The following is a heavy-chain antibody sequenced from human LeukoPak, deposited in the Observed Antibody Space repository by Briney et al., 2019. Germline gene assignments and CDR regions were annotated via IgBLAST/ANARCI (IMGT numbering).Heavy chain of an antibody. V-gene: IGHV1-2*02. J-gene: IGHJ3*02. CDR3: ARDGPLVPGDAFDI. CDR2: INPNSGGT. Sequence: ASVKVSCKASGYTFTGYYMHWVRQAPGQGLEWMGWINPNSGGTSYVQKFQGRVTMTRDTSINTAYMELSSLRSDDTAVCYCARDGPLVPGDAFDIWGQGTMVTVSS. CDR1: GYTFTGYY.